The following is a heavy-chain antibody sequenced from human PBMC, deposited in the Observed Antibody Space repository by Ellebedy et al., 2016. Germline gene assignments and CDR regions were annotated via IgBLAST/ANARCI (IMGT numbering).Heavy chain of an antibody. Sequence: ASVKVSCXASGYTFTGYYMHWVRQAPGQGLEWMGWINPNSGGTNYAQKFQGRVTMTRDTSISTAYMELSRLRSDDTAVYYCARLPPRIAVAGTTWFDPWGQGTLATVSS. V-gene: IGHV1-2*02. CDR2: INPNSGGT. D-gene: IGHD6-19*01. CDR3: ARLPPRIAVAGTTWFDP. CDR1: GYTFTGYY. J-gene: IGHJ5*02.